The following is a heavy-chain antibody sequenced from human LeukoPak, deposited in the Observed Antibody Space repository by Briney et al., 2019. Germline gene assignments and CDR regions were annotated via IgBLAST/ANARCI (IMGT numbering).Heavy chain of an antibody. CDR2: IYYRGNT. V-gene: IGHV4-59*01. Sequence: SETLSLTCTVSGGSINNYYWSWIRQPPGKGLEWIGYIYYRGNTNYNPSLKSRVTISVDTSKNQFSLNLSSVTAADTAVYYCARAGVEGMIDYWGQGTLVTVSS. CDR3: ARAGVEGMIDY. CDR1: GGSINNYY. J-gene: IGHJ4*02. D-gene: IGHD2-15*01.